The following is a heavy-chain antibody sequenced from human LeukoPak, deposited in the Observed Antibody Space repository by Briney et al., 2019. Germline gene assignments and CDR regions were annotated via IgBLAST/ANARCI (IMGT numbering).Heavy chain of an antibody. CDR1: GYTFINYY. D-gene: IGHD3-10*01. CDR2: INPSGGGT. V-gene: IGHV1-46*01. CDR3: ARGKVVTMVRGVIITYFDY. Sequence: ASVKVSCKASGYTFINYYMHWVRQAPGQGLEWMGIINPSGGGTSYAQKFQGRVTMTRDTSTSTVYMELSSLRSEDTAVYYCARGKVVTMVRGVIITYFDYWGQGTLVTVSS. J-gene: IGHJ4*02.